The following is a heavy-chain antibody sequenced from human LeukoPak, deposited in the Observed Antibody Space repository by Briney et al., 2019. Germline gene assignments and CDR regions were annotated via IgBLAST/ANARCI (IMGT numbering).Heavy chain of an antibody. V-gene: IGHV4-34*01. CDR1: GGSFSGYY. D-gene: IGHD6-19*01. J-gene: IGHJ4*02. CDR2: INHSGST. CDR3: AGRGPVAGNFDY. Sequence: SETLSLTCAVYGGSFSGYYWSWIRQPPGKGLEWIGEINHSGSTNYNPSLKSRVTISVDTSKNQFSLKLSSVTAADTAAYYCAGRGPVAGNFDYWGQGTLVTVSS.